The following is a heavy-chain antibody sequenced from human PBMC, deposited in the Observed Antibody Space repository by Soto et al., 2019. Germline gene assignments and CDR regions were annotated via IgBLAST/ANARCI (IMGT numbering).Heavy chain of an antibody. CDR1: GGTFSSYA. Sequence: QVQLVQSGAEVKKPGSSVKVSCKASGGTFSSYAISWVRQAPGQGLEWMGGIIPIFGTANYAQKFQGRVTITADESTSTAYMELSSLRSEDTAVYYCARVKDMVRGYHYGYYGMDVWGQGTTVTVSS. CDR2: IIPIFGTA. J-gene: IGHJ6*02. V-gene: IGHV1-69*01. D-gene: IGHD3-10*01. CDR3: ARVKDMVRGYHYGYYGMDV.